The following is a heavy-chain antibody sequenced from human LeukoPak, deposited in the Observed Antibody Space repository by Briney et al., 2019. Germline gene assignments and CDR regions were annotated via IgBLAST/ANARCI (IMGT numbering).Heavy chain of an antibody. CDR2: INADGSDK. V-gene: IGHV3-7*01. CDR1: GFPFQSYW. J-gene: IGHJ4*02. D-gene: IGHD2-8*02. Sequence: GGSLRLTCTASGFPFQSYWMNWVRQAPGKGLELVANINADGSDKYFMDSVKGRFSISRDNANNRLYLQMASLRAEDTAVYYCMPGRGYWGQGTLVAVSS. CDR3: MPGRGY.